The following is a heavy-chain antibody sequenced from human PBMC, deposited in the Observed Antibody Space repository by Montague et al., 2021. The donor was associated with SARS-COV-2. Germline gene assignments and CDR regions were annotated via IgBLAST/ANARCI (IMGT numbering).Heavy chain of an antibody. CDR3: ARAQNICFIANCVNYFDL. Sequence: SETLSLTCAVSGGSMNNKGYYWVWVRQPPGKGLEWLGSASVNFNSYYNPSLKSRVIIFLDTSKNLFSLRLSAVTAADTARYYCARAQNICFIANCVNYFDLWGLGALVTVSS. D-gene: IGHD2-15*01. V-gene: IGHV4-39*02. CDR1: GGSMNNKGYY. CDR2: ASVNFNS. J-gene: IGHJ4*02.